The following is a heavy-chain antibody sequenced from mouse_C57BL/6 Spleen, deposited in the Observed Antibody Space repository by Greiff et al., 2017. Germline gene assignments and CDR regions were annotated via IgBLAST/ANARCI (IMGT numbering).Heavy chain of an antibody. CDR3: TRRGIYYGSSQRHFDY. D-gene: IGHD1-1*01. CDR2: IDPETGGT. Sequence: VQLQESGAELVRPGASVTLSCKASGYTFTDYEMHWVKQTPVHGLEWIGAIDPETGGTAYNQKFKGKAILTADKSSSTAYMELRSLTSEDSAVYYCTRRGIYYGSSQRHFDYWGQGTTLTVSS. V-gene: IGHV1-15*01. J-gene: IGHJ2*01. CDR1: GYTFTDYE.